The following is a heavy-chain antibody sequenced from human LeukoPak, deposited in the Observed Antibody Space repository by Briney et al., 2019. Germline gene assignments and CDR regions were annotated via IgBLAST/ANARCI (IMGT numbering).Heavy chain of an antibody. V-gene: IGHV4-30-2*01. CDR1: GGSISSGGYC. D-gene: IGHD3-22*01. CDR3: AREEGNYYDSSGDAHY. J-gene: IGHJ4*02. Sequence: PSQTLSLTCTVSGGSISSGGYCWSWIRQPPGKGLEWIGYIYHSGSTYYNPSLKSRVTISVDRSKNQFSLKLSSVTAADTAVYYCAREEGNYYDSSGDAHYWGQGTLVTVSS. CDR2: IYHSGST.